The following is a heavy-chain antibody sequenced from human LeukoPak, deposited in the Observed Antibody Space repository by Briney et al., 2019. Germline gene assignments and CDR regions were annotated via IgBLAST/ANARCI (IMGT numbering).Heavy chain of an antibody. CDR2: IYSGGST. D-gene: IGHD3-10*01. CDR1: GFTFSSYS. CDR3: ASHRYGSGSYYNY. V-gene: IGHV3-53*01. Sequence: GGSLRLSCAASGFTFSSYSMNWVRQAPGKGLEWVSVIYSGGSTYYADSVKGRFTISRDNSKNTLYLQMNSLRAEDTAVYYCASHRYGSGSYYNYWGQGTLVTVSS. J-gene: IGHJ4*02.